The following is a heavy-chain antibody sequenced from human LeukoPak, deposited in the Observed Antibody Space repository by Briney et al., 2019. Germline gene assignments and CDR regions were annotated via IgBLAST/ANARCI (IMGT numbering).Heavy chain of an antibody. CDR1: GGTFSSYA. V-gene: IGHV1-69*13. CDR3: ARGLGHGGSYWDY. Sequence: SVKVSCKASGGTFSSYAISWVRQAPGQGLEWMGGIIPIFGTANYAQKFQGRVTITADESTSTAYMELRSLRSDDTAVYYCARGLGHGGSYWDYWGQGTLVTVSS. J-gene: IGHJ4*02. CDR2: IIPIFGTA. D-gene: IGHD1-26*01.